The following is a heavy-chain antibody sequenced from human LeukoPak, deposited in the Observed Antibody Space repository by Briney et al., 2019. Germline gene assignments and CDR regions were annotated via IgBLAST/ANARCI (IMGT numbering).Heavy chain of an antibody. Sequence: PSETLSLTCTVSGVSISSSSYYWGWIRQPPGKGLEWIATIFYSGSTNYNPSLKSRVTISLDTSKNQFSLRLSSVTAADTAVYYCARPVAVAGFPLWASNWFDPWGQGTLVTVSS. V-gene: IGHV4-39*01. D-gene: IGHD6-19*01. CDR1: GVSISSSSYY. CDR3: ARPVAVAGFPLWASNWFDP. J-gene: IGHJ5*02. CDR2: IFYSGST.